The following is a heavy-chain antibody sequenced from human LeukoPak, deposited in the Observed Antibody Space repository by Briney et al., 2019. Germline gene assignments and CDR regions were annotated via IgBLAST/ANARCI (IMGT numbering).Heavy chain of an antibody. Sequence: SETLSLTCTVSGGSISSYYWSWIRQPPGKGLEWIGYIYYSGSTNYNPSLKSRVTISVDTSKNQFSLKLSSVTAADTAVYYCARDRGGSSWYQGDYYYYGMDVWGQGTRSPSP. V-gene: IGHV4-59*01. D-gene: IGHD6-13*01. CDR2: IYYSGST. CDR3: ARDRGGSSWYQGDYYYYGMDV. J-gene: IGHJ6*02. CDR1: GGSISSYY.